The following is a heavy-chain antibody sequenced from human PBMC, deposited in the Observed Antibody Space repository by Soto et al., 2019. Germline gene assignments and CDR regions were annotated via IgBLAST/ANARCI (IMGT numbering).Heavy chain of an antibody. CDR2: ISTNSGNT. D-gene: IGHD4-17*01. CDR3: ARDRDHGLDN. J-gene: IGHJ4*02. CDR1: GYTFTRHG. Sequence: QVQLVQSGAEVEKPGASVKDSCKASGYTFTRHGTSWVRQAPGPGLEWMGWISTNSGNTNYAQKVQGRVTMTTETSTPTADMELRSLRSDDTAVHYCARDRDHGLDNWGQGTLGTVSS. V-gene: IGHV1-18*01.